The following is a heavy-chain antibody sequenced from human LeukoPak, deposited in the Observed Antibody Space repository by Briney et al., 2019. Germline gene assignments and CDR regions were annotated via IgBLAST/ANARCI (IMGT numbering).Heavy chain of an antibody. J-gene: IGHJ4*02. Sequence: PGRSLRLSCAASGFTFDDYAMHWVRQAPGKGLEWVSGISWNSGSIGYADSVKGRFTISRDNSKNTLYLQMNSLRAEDTAVYYCARDRMQAVTTGPGDFGIDYWGQGTLVTVSS. V-gene: IGHV3-9*01. D-gene: IGHD4-11*01. CDR2: ISWNSGSI. CDR1: GFTFDDYA. CDR3: ARDRMQAVTTGPGDFGIDY.